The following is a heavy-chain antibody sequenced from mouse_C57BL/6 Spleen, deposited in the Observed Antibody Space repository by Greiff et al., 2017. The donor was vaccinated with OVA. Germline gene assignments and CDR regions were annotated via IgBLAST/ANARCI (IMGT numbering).Heavy chain of an antibody. V-gene: IGHV3-1*01. CDR2: ISYSGST. D-gene: IGHD5-1*01. J-gene: IGHJ1*03. Sequence: VQLQQSGPGMVKPSQSLSLTCTVTGYSITSGYDWHWIRHFPGNKLEWMGYISYSGSTNYNPSLKSRISITHDTSKNHFFLKLNSVTTEDTATYYCARREYLGYFDVWGTGTTVTVSS. CDR1: GYSITSGYD. CDR3: ARREYLGYFDV.